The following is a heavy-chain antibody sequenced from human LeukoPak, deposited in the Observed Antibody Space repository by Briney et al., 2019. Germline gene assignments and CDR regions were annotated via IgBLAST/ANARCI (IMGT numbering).Heavy chain of an antibody. V-gene: IGHV4-61*02. Sequence: SETLSLTCTVSGGSISSGSYYWSWIRQPAGKGLEWIGRIYTSGSTNYNPSLKSRVTISVDTSKNQFSLKLSSVTAADTAVYYCARHRDVLRYFDWLLYVEGNLEFDYWGQGTLVTVPS. CDR2: IYTSGST. D-gene: IGHD3-9*01. CDR3: ARHRDVLRYFDWLLYVEGNLEFDY. CDR1: GGSISSGSYY. J-gene: IGHJ4*02.